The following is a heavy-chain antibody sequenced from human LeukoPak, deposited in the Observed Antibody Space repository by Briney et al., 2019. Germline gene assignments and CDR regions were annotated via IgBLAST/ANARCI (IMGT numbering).Heavy chain of an antibody. CDR3: AKRRGYFDY. J-gene: IGHJ4*02. V-gene: IGHV3-23*01. Sequence: GGSLRLSCVVSEFTFSSYDMSWVRQAPGKGLEWVSAISGSGGSTYYADSVKGRFTISRDNSKNTLYLQMNSLRAEDTAVYYCAKRRGYFDYWGQGTLVTVSS. CDR1: EFTFSSYD. CDR2: ISGSGGST.